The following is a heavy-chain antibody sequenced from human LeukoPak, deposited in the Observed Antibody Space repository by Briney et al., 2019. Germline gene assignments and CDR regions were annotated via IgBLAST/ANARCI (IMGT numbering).Heavy chain of an antibody. J-gene: IGHJ4*02. V-gene: IGHV3-74*01. D-gene: IGHD2-15*01. Sequence: PGGSLRLSCAASGFTFSSFWMHWVRQAPGKGLVWVSHTNSDGSTTDYADSVRGRFTISRDNAKNTLFLQMNSLRAEDTAVYYCARGTPGHCSGGNCYSLDNWGQGTLVTVSS. CDR1: GFTFSSFW. CDR2: TNSDGSTT. CDR3: ARGTPGHCSGGNCYSLDN.